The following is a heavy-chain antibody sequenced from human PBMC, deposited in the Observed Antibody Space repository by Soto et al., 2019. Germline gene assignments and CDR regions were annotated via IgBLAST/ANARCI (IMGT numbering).Heavy chain of an antibody. CDR3: ARERGVIGTRGSEFDP. D-gene: IGHD3-10*01. J-gene: IGHJ5*02. Sequence: ASVKVSCKASGYTFTSYARHGVRQAPGQRLEWMGWINAGNGNKKYSQKFQGRVTITRDTSASTDYMELSSLRSEDTAVYYCARERGVIGTRGSEFDPWGQGTLVTVSS. CDR2: INAGNGNK. V-gene: IGHV1-3*01. CDR1: GYTFTSYA.